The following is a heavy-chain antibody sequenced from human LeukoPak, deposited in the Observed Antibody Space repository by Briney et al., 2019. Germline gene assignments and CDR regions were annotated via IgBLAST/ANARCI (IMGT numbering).Heavy chain of an antibody. CDR3: ARVDDYYGSGSYFWANWFDP. J-gene: IGHJ5*02. CDR1: GGSISSSSYY. V-gene: IGHV4-39*07. Sequence: PSETLSLTCTVSGGSISSSSYYWGWIRQPPGKGLEWIGSIYYSGSTYYNPSLKSRVTISVDTSKNQFSLKLSSVTAADTAVYYCARVDDYYGSGSYFWANWFDPWGQGTLVTVSS. D-gene: IGHD3-10*01. CDR2: IYYSGST.